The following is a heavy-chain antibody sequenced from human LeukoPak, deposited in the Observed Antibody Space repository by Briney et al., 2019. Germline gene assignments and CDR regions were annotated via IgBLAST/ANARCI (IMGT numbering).Heavy chain of an antibody. V-gene: IGHV3-21*01. D-gene: IGHD1-26*01. CDR3: ASGNTLDY. Sequence: GGSLRLSCAVTGFTFSLYTMNWVRQTPGKGLEWVSSISSTSSYIYYADSLKGRFTISRDNAKNALYLHMNSLRAEDAGIYYCASGNTLDYWGQGTLVTVSS. J-gene: IGHJ4*02. CDR1: GFTFSLYT. CDR2: ISSTSSYI.